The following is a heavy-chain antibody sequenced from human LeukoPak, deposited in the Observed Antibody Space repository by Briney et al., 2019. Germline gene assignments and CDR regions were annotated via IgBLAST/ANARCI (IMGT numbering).Heavy chain of an antibody. J-gene: IGHJ5*02. D-gene: IGHD3-3*01. CDR3: ARVMYYDFWSGYWNWFDP. CDR2: INHSGST. V-gene: IGHV4-34*01. CDR1: GGSFSGYY. Sequence: SETLSLTCAVYGGSFSGYYWSWIRQPPGKGLEWIGEINHSGSTNYNPSLKSRVTISVDTSKNQFSLKLSSVTAADTAVYYCARVMYYDFWSGYWNWFDPWGQGTLVTVSS.